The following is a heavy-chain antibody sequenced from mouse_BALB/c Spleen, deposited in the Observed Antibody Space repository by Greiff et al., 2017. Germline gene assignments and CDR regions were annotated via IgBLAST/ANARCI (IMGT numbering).Heavy chain of an antibody. V-gene: IGHV10-1*02. CDR2: IRSKSNNYAT. J-gene: IGHJ3*01. Sequence: EVQLVESGGGLVQPKGSLKLSCAASGFTFNTYAMNWVRQAPGKGLEWVARIRSKSNNYATYYADSVKDRFTISRDDSQSMLYLQMNNLKTEDTAMYYCVSRDWFAYWGQGTLVTVSA. CDR3: VSRDWFAY. CDR1: GFTFNTYA.